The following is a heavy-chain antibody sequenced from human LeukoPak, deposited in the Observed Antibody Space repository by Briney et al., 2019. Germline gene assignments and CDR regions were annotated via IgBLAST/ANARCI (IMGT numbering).Heavy chain of an antibody. V-gene: IGHV4-31*03. D-gene: IGHD5-24*01. J-gene: IGHJ4*02. CDR3: ARLRWLQPIDY. Sequence: PSQTLSLTCTVSGGSISSGGYYWSWIRQHPGKGLEWIGYIYYSGSTYYNPSLKSRVIISVDTSKNQFSLKLSSVTAADTAVYYCARLRWLQPIDYWGQGTLVTVSS. CDR2: IYYSGST. CDR1: GGSISSGGYY.